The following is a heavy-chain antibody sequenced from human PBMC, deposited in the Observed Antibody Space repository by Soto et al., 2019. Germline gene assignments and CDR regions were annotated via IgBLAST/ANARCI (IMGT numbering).Heavy chain of an antibody. J-gene: IGHJ4*02. Sequence: EVQLLESGGGLVQPGGSLRLSCAASGFTFNNYAMTWVRQAPGKGLEWVSAISGGGDTTSYADSVKGRFTVSRDGSKITLNLQMSSLRPEDTALYYCAKGRGGSGSLTHRVDFWGQGTLVTVSS. CDR2: ISGGGDTT. D-gene: IGHD3-10*01. CDR1: GFTFNNYA. V-gene: IGHV3-23*01. CDR3: AKGRGGSGSLTHRVDF.